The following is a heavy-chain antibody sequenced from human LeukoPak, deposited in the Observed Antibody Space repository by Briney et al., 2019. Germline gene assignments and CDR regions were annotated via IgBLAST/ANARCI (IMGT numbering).Heavy chain of an antibody. J-gene: IGHJ4*02. D-gene: IGHD1-1*01. CDR2: INPDGSEK. CDR1: GFTLRNYW. V-gene: IGHV3-7*01. CDR3: ARNWNDALDY. Sequence: GGSLRLSCAASGFTLRNYWMSWVRQAPGKGLEWVANINPDGSEKYYADSVKGRFAISRDNAENSLYLQMNSLRAEDTAVYYCARNWNDALDYWGQGTLVTVSS.